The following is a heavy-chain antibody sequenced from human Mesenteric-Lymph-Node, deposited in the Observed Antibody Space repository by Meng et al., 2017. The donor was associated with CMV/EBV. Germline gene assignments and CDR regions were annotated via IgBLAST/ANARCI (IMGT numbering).Heavy chain of an antibody. V-gene: IGHV3-72*01. CDR2: TRNKANSYTT. CDR1: GFTFSDHY. Sequence: SGFTFSDHYMDWVRQAPWKGLEWLGRTRNKANSYTTEYAASVKGRFTISRDNSKNSLYLQMNSLKTEDTAVYYCVRASTSSWKDYFDYWGQGTLVTVSS. J-gene: IGHJ4*02. CDR3: VRASTSSWKDYFDY. D-gene: IGHD6-13*01.